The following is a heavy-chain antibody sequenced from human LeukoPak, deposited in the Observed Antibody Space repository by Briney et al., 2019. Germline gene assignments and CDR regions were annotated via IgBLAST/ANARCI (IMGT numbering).Heavy chain of an antibody. J-gene: IGHJ6*02. CDR1: GFTFSDYY. D-gene: IGHD3-3*01. V-gene: IGHV3-11*04. CDR2: ISSSGSTI. CDR3: ARDTDVLRFLEWSDGMDV. Sequence: PGGSLRLSCAASGFTFSDYYMSWIRQAPGKGLEWVSYISSSGSTIVYADSVKGRFTVSRDNAKNSMFLQMNSLRAEDTAVYYCARDTDVLRFLEWSDGMDVWGQGTTVTVSS.